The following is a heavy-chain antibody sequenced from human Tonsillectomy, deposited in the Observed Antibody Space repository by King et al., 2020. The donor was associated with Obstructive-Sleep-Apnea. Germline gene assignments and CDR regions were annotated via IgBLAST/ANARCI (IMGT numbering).Heavy chain of an antibody. CDR2: ISYDGSNK. Sequence: QLVQSGGGVVQPGRSLRLSCAASGFTFSSYAMHWVRQAPGKGLEWVAVISYDGSNKYYADSVKGRFTISRDNSKNTLYLQMNSLRAEDTAVYYCARDWYYDSSGYNPLDYWGQGTLVTVSS. D-gene: IGHD3-22*01. CDR3: ARDWYYDSSGYNPLDY. J-gene: IGHJ4*02. CDR1: GFTFSSYA. V-gene: IGHV3-30*04.